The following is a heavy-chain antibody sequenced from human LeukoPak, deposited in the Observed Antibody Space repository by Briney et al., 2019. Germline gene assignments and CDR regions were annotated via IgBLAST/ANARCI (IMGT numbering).Heavy chain of an antibody. V-gene: IGHV3-30*02. CDR3: AKPTSYEFWSGPFDY. CDR1: GFTFSSYG. D-gene: IGHD3-3*01. CDR2: IRYDGSNK. Sequence: GGSLRLSCAASGFTFSSYGMHWVRQAPGKGLEWVAFIRYDGSNKYYADSVKGRFTISRDNSKNTLYLQMNSLRAEDTAVYYCAKPTSYEFWSGPFDYWGQGTLVTVSS. J-gene: IGHJ4*02.